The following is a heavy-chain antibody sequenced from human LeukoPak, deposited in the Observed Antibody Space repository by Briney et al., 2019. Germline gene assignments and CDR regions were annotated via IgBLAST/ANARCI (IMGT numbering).Heavy chain of an antibody. CDR2: INHSGST. V-gene: IGHV4-34*01. D-gene: IGHD2-2*01. Sequence: SETLSLTCAVYGGSFSGYYWSWIHQPPGKGLEWIGEINHSGSTNYNPSLKSRVTISVDTSKNQFSLKLSSVTAADTAVYYCARQRSVFYCSSTSCVLDYWGQGTLVTVSS. CDR3: ARQRSVFYCSSTSCVLDY. CDR1: GGSFSGYY. J-gene: IGHJ4*02.